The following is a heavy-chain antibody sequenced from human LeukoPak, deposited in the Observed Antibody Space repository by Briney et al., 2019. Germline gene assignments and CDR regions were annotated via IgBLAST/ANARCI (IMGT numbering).Heavy chain of an antibody. J-gene: IGHJ4*02. V-gene: IGHV4-39*07. CDR1: GGSISSSSYY. CDR3: AREPYDSSGYYYPSYFDY. D-gene: IGHD3-22*01. Sequence: PSETLSLTCTVPGGSISSSSYYWGWIRQPPGKGLEWIGSIYYSGSTYYNPSLKSRVTISVDTSKNQFSLKLSSVTAADTAVYYCAREPYDSSGYYYPSYFDYWGQGTLVTVSS. CDR2: IYYSGST.